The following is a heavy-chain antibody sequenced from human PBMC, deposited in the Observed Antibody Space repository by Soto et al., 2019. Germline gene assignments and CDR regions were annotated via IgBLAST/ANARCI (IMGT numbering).Heavy chain of an antibody. CDR2: ISYDGSNK. V-gene: IGHV3-30*18. Sequence: GGSLRLSCAASGFTFSSYGMHWVRQAPGKGLEWVAVISYDGSNKYYADSVKGRFTISRDNSKNTLYLQMNSLRAEDTAVYYCAKDPVATINVYYFDYWGQGTLVTVSS. J-gene: IGHJ4*02. CDR3: AKDPVATINVYYFDY. D-gene: IGHD5-12*01. CDR1: GFTFSSYG.